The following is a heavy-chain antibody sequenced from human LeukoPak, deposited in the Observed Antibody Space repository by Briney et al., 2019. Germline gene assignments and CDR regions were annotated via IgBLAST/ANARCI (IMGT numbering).Heavy chain of an antibody. D-gene: IGHD1-26*01. CDR3: TTWDYVDY. Sequence: KPGGSLRLSCVGSRFTFSNAWMSWVREAPGRGLEWGGRIKSNVNGRTIDYAPPVKGRFIISRDDSKDTLYLHMSSLKIEDTAVYYCTTWDYVDYWGQGTLVTVSS. J-gene: IGHJ4*02. V-gene: IGHV3-15*01. CDR1: RFTFSNAW. CDR2: IKSNVNGRTI.